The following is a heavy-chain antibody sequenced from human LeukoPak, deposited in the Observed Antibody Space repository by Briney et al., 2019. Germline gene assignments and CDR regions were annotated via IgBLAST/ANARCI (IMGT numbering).Heavy chain of an antibody. J-gene: IGHJ4*02. D-gene: IGHD2-8*02. CDR2: ISSDGNTI. CDR1: GFTFSDYY. V-gene: IGHV3-11*04. Sequence: PGGSLRLSCTVPGFTFSDYYMSWIRQAPGKGLEWVSYISSDGNTIYHADSVKGRFTISRDNAKNSLYLQMNSLRAEDTAVYYCARGRVVYAGRPFDYWGQGTLVTVSS. CDR3: ARGRVVYAGRPFDY.